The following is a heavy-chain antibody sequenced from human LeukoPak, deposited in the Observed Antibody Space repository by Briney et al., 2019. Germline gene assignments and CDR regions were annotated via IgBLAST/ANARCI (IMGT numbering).Heavy chain of an antibody. CDR2: ISGSGDST. CDR3: ARYRTSGYYGSGSYYPY. D-gene: IGHD3-10*01. J-gene: IGHJ4*02. V-gene: IGHV3-23*01. CDR1: GFTFNSYG. Sequence: GGSLRLSCAASGFTFNSYGMSWVRQAPGKGLEWVSAISGSGDSTDYADSVKGRFTISRDNSKNTLYLQMNSLRVEDTAVYYCARYRTSGYYGSGSYYPYWGQGTLVTVSS.